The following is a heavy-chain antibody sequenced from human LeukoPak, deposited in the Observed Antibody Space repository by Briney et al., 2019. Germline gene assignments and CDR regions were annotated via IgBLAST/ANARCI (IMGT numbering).Heavy chain of an antibody. CDR1: GFTFSSYS. D-gene: IGHD3-22*01. CDR2: ISSSSSYI. V-gene: IGHV3-21*01. Sequence: PGGSLRLSCAASGFTFSSYSMKWVRQAPGKGLEWVSSISSSSSYIYYADSVKGRFTISRDNAKNSLYLQMNSLRAEDTAVYYCARVALYYYDSSGYYLDYWGQGTLVTVSS. CDR3: ARVALYYYDSSGYYLDY. J-gene: IGHJ4*02.